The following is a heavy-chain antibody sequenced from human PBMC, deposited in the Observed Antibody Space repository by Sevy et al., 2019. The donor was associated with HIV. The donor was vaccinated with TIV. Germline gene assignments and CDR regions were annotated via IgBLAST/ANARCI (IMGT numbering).Heavy chain of an antibody. CDR2: ISADGGVK. Sequence: GGSLRLSCAASGFIFSNYAMTWVRQAPGRGLEWVAIISADGGVKYYADSVKGRFTISRDNSDNTLSLQMNSLRTEESALYYCARENYYDSTPLGSFDVWGQGTMVTVSS. CDR3: ARENYYDSTPLGSFDV. J-gene: IGHJ3*01. V-gene: IGHV3-30-3*01. CDR1: GFIFSNYA. D-gene: IGHD3-22*01.